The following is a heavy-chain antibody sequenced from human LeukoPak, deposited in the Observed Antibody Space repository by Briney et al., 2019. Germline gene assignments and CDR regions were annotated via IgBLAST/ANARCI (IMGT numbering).Heavy chain of an antibody. V-gene: IGHV1-2*06. CDR3: ARYGSDGWRWGYCSGGSCYSLVY. Sequence: ASVKVSCKASGYTFTGYYMHWVRQAPGQGLEWMGRINPNSGGTNYAQKFQGRVTMTRDTSISTAYMELSRLRSDDTAVYYCARYGSDGWRWGYCSGGSCYSLVYWGQGTLVTVSS. CDR2: INPNSGGT. D-gene: IGHD2-15*01. CDR1: GYTFTGYY. J-gene: IGHJ4*02.